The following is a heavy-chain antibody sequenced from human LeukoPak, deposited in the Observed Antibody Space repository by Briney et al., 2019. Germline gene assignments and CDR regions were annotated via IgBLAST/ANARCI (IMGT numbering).Heavy chain of an antibody. CDR2: IYYSGST. CDR1: GGSISSYY. V-gene: IGHV4-59*01. CDR3: ARAPLLPWFGEDYGMDV. Sequence: SETLSLTCTVSGGSISSYYWSWIRQPPGKGLEWIGYIYYSGSTNYNPSLKSRVTISVDTSKNQFSLKLSSVTAADTAVYYCARAPLLPWFGEDYGMDVWGQGTTVTVSS. J-gene: IGHJ6*02. D-gene: IGHD3-10*01.